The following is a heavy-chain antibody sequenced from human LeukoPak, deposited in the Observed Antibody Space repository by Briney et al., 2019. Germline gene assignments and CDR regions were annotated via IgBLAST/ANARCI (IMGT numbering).Heavy chain of an antibody. J-gene: IGHJ4*02. Sequence: SETLSLTCTVSGASMSSFYWTWIRQPPGKGLEWIGYIFHTGSSSQNPSLKSRVTISLDTSKNQFSLELTSVTAADTAVYYCASGDPGGPNDYWGQGALVTVSS. CDR1: GASMSSFY. CDR3: ASGDPGGPNDY. D-gene: IGHD1-14*01. CDR2: IFHTGSS. V-gene: IGHV4-59*01.